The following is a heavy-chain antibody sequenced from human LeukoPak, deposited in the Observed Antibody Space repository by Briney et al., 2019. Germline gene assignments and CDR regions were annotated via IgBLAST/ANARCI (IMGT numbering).Heavy chain of an antibody. Sequence: SETLSLTCSVSGDSISSRDYYWGWIRQPPGRGLEWIGSIYYSGTTYYNPSLKSRVTISIDASKNQFSLKLNAVTAADTGGYYCARPWGTGYMYYFACWGQGTLVTASS. CDR3: ARPWGTGYMYYFAC. CDR1: GDSISSRDYY. J-gene: IGHJ4*02. CDR2: IYYSGTT. D-gene: IGHD3-9*01. V-gene: IGHV4-39*01.